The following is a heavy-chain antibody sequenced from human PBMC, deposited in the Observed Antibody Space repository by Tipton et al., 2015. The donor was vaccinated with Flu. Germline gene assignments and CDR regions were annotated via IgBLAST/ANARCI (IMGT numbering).Heavy chain of an antibody. V-gene: IGHV4-39*07. CDR3: ARRDYSNYVSEPKNWFDP. J-gene: IGHJ5*02. Sequence: TLSLTCAVSGDSIRSSDYYWGWIRQPPGKGLEWIGNIFHSGNSNHNPSLRSRVTISVDTSKNQFSPKLSSVTAADTAVYYCARRDYSNYVSEPKNWFDPWGQGALVTVSS. CDR1: GDSIRSSDYY. D-gene: IGHD4-11*01. CDR2: IFHSGNS.